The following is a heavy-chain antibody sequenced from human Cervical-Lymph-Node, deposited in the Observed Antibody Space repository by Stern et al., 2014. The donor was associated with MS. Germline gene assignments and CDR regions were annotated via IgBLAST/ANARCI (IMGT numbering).Heavy chain of an antibody. CDR3: AHRSTSVAGAWAS. CDR1: GFSLTTSGVG. D-gene: IGHD1-26*01. CDR2: LNWDDEK. V-gene: IGHV2-5*02. Sequence: ESGPTLVKPTQTLTVTCDFSGFSLTTSGVGVGWIRHPPGNALVWRALLNWDDEKRYSPSLKNRLSIITDTAKNQVVLTMTNMDPVDTGTYYCAHRSTSVAGAWASWGQGILVVVSS. J-gene: IGHJ5*02.